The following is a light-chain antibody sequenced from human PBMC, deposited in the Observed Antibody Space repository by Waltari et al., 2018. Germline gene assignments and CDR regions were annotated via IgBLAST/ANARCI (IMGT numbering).Light chain of an antibody. CDR1: QGISNY. Sequence: DIQMTQSPSSLSASVGDRVTITCRASQGISNYLAWYQKKPGKVPRLLIYAVSILQSGVPSRFSGSGSGTDFTLTISSLQPEDVATYYCQRYNSAPQLTFGGGTKVEIK. CDR3: QRYNSAPQLT. J-gene: IGKJ4*01. CDR2: AVS. V-gene: IGKV1-27*01.